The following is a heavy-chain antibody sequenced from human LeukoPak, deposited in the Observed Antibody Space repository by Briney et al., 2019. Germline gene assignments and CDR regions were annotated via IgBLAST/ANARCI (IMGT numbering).Heavy chain of an antibody. CDR2: ISSSGSTI. J-gene: IGHJ4*02. D-gene: IGHD6-19*01. Sequence: AGGSLRLSCAASGFTFSDYYMSWILHAPGKGLEWVSYISSSGSTIYYADSVKGRFTISRDNAKNSLYLQMNSLRAEDTAVYYCARDMSSSGWPVGYWGQGTLVTVSS. CDR1: GFTFSDYY. CDR3: ARDMSSSGWPVGY. V-gene: IGHV3-11*01.